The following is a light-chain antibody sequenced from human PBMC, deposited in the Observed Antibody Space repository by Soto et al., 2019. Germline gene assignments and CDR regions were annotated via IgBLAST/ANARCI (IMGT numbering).Light chain of an antibody. CDR2: EVS. V-gene: IGLV2-14*01. Sequence: QSALTQPASVSGSPGQSITISCTGTSSDVGGYDYVSWYQQHPGKAPKLMIYEVSNRPSGVSNRFSGSKSGSTASLTISGLQAEDKADYYCCSYTRTSTYVFGTGTKLTVL. CDR1: SSDVGGYDY. J-gene: IGLJ1*01. CDR3: CSYTRTSTYV.